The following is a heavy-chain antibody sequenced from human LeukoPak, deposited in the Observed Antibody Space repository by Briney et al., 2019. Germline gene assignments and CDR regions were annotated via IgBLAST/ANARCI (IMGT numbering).Heavy chain of an antibody. V-gene: IGHV3-30-3*01. D-gene: IGHD2-2*01. CDR2: ISYDGSNK. CDR1: GFTFSSYA. CDR3: ARDGYCSSTSCPVYGMDV. Sequence: GGSLRLSCAASGFTFSSYAMHWVRQAPGKGLEWVAVISYDGSNKYYADSVKGRFTISRDNSKNTLYLQMNSLRAEDTAVYYCARDGYCSSTSCPVYGMDVWGQGTTVTVSS. J-gene: IGHJ6*02.